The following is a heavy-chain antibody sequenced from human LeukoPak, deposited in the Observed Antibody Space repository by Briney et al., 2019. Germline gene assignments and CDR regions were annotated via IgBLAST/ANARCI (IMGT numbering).Heavy chain of an antibody. J-gene: IGHJ4*02. CDR1: GFTFSSYS. CDR2: ITTSGSSI. CDR3: ARNGPGYSFDY. V-gene: IGHV3-48*04. Sequence: GGSLRLSCAASGFTFSSYSMIWVRQAPGKGLEWVSCITTSGSSIYYADSVKGRFTVSRDNARKSLYLQINSLRAEDTAVYYCARNGPGYSFDYWGQGTLVTVSS. D-gene: IGHD5-12*01.